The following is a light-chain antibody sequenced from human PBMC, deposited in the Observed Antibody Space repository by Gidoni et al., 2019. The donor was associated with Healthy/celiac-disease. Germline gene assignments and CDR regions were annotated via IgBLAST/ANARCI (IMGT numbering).Light chain of an antibody. J-gene: IGKJ4*01. Sequence: DSQMTQSPSSLSASLGDRVTITCQASQDISNYLNWYQQKPGKAPKLLIYDASNLEPGVPSRFSGSGSGTDFTFTISSLQPEDIATYYCQQYDNLPLTFGGGTKVEIK. CDR3: QQYDNLPLT. CDR2: DAS. V-gene: IGKV1-33*01. CDR1: QDISNY.